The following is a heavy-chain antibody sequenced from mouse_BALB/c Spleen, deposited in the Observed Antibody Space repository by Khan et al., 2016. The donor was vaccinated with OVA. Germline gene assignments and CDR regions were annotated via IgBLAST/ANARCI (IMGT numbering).Heavy chain of an antibody. D-gene: IGHD1-1*01. CDR3: ARGNYYGSNSRFAY. CDR1: GYSFTDYT. J-gene: IGHJ3*01. CDR2: INPYNGFT. Sequence: EVKLMESGPELVKPGASMKISCKASGYSFTDYTMNWVKQSHGKNLEWIGLINPYNGFTSYNQKFKGKATLTVDKSSSTAYMELLSLTSADSAVDYCARGNYYGSNSRFAYWGQGTLVTVSA. V-gene: IGHV1-18*01.